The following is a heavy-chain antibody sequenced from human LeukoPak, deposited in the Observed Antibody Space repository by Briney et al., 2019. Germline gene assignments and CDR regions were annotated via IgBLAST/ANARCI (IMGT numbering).Heavy chain of an antibody. V-gene: IGHV1-2*02. Sequence: ASVKVSCKASGYTLTGYYMHLVRQATGQGLEWMGWINPNSGGTNYAQKFQGRVTMTRDTSISTAYMELSRLRSDDTAVYYCARSSSRANWFDPWGQGTLVTVSS. D-gene: IGHD6-13*01. CDR3: ARSSSRANWFDP. CDR2: INPNSGGT. CDR1: GYTLTGYY. J-gene: IGHJ5*02.